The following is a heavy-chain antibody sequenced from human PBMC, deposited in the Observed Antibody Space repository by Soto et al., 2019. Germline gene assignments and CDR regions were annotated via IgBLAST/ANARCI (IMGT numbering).Heavy chain of an antibody. Sequence: GASVKVSCKASGYTFTGYYMHWVRQAPGQGLEWMGWINPNSGGTNYAQKFQGWVTMTRDTSISTAYMELSRLRSDDTAVYYCARDPFHVDTAMVRSESFRGGMDVWGQGTKVTVSS. CDR1: GYTFTGYY. V-gene: IGHV1-2*04. CDR2: INPNSGGT. CDR3: ARDPFHVDTAMVRSESFRGGMDV. J-gene: IGHJ6*02. D-gene: IGHD5-18*01.